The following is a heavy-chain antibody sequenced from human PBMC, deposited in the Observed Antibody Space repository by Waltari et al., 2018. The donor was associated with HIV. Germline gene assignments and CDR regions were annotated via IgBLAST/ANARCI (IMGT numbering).Heavy chain of an antibody. Sequence: EVQLVESGGGLVQPGGSLRLSCAASGFTFSNYAMNWVRQAPGKGLEWISYISSSGSTIYYADSVKGRLTISRDNAKNSLYVQMNSLRAEDTAVYYCARSGLYDTSGYYAPFGYWGQGTLVTVSS. J-gene: IGHJ4*02. CDR2: ISSSGSTI. CDR3: ARSGLYDTSGYYAPFGY. V-gene: IGHV3-48*03. D-gene: IGHD3-22*01. CDR1: GFTFSNYA.